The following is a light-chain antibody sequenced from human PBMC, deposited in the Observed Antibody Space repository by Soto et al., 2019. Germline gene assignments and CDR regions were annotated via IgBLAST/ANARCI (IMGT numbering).Light chain of an antibody. V-gene: IGKV3-11*01. CDR2: DAS. CDR3: QQRSNWTLT. Sequence: EIVLTQSPGNLSLSPCDRATLSCRASQSVSSYLAWYQQKPGQAPRLLIYDASNTATGIPARFSGSGSGTDFTLTISSLEPEDFAVYYCQQRSNWTLTFGGGTKVDIK. J-gene: IGKJ4*01. CDR1: QSVSSY.